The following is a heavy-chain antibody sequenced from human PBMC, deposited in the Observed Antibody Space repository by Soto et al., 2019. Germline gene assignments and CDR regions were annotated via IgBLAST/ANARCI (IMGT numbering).Heavy chain of an antibody. CDR3: ARGASGNRIGYDPDPWYYYCGLDV. D-gene: IGHD5-12*01. J-gene: IGHJ6*02. CDR2: ISWNSGSR. V-gene: IGHV3-9*01. Sequence: EVQLLESGGGLVQPGRSLRLSCVGSEFSFDDYAMHWVRQVPGKGLEWVSGISWNSGSRGYADSVKGRFTISSDNAKNSLDFQLDRLRPRDTAFYSCARGASGNRIGYDPDPWYYYCGLDVWGQGTAVTVSS. CDR1: EFSFDDYA.